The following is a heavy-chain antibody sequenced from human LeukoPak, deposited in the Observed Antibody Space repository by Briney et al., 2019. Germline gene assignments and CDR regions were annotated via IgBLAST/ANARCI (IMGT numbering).Heavy chain of an antibody. CDR3: AKRGAEVGATVAPGDY. J-gene: IGHJ4*02. D-gene: IGHD1-26*01. CDR1: GFTFSSYA. CDR2: ISGSGGST. V-gene: IGHV3-23*01. Sequence: GGSLRLSCAASGFTFSSYAMSWVRQAPGKGLEWVSAISGSGGSTYYADSVKGRFTISSDNSKNTLYLQMNSLRAEDTAIYYCAKRGAEVGATVAPGDYWGQGTLVTVSS.